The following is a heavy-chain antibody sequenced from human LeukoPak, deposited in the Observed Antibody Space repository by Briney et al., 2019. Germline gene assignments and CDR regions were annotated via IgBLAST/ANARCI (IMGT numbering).Heavy chain of an antibody. CDR1: GYTFTDYY. J-gene: IGHJ4*02. CDR3: ARAGFWSSWYYFDY. Sequence: ASVKVSFKASGYTFTDYYMHWVRQAPGQGPEWMGWINPKSGSTYCAQKFQGRVTLTRDTSLSTAYMELSGLTYDDTAVYYCARAGFWSSWYYFDYWGQGTLVTVSS. V-gene: IGHV1-2*02. D-gene: IGHD3-3*01. CDR2: INPKSGST.